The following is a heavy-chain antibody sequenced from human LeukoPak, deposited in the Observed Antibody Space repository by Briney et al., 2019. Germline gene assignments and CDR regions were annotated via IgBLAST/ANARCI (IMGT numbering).Heavy chain of an antibody. CDR3: ARGTWGGWYGNVDY. D-gene: IGHD6-19*01. CDR1: GWSFSGYY. CDR2: INHSGST. V-gene: IGHV4-34*01. Sequence: PSETLSLTCAVYGWSFSGYYWSWIRQPPGKGLERMGEINHSGSTNYNPSLKSRVTISVDTSKNQFSLKLSSVTAADTAVYYCARGTWGGWYGNVDYWGQGTLVTVSS. J-gene: IGHJ4*02.